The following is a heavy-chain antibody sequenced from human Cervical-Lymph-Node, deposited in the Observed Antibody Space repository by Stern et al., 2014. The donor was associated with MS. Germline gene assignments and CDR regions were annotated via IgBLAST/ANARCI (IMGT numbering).Heavy chain of an antibody. CDR3: AREGPRTGTLVY. V-gene: IGHV4-30-4*01. J-gene: IGHJ4*02. D-gene: IGHD3/OR15-3a*01. CDR1: GGSISSGDYY. CDR2: IYYSGST. Sequence: QVQLQESGPGLVKPSQTLSLTCTVSGGSISSGDYYWSWIRQPPGKGLVWIGYIYYSGSTYDNQSLKSRVTISVDTSKNQFSLKLSSVTAADTAVYYCAREGPRTGTLVYWGQGTLVTVSS.